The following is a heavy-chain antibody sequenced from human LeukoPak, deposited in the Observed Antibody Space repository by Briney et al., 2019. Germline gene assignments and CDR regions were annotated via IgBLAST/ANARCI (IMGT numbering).Heavy chain of an antibody. CDR3: AKGIAVAGTGFDY. V-gene: IGHV3-30*02. Sequence: PGGSLRLSCAASGFTFSSYGMHWVRQAPGKGLEWVAFIRSDGSNKYYADSVKGRFTISRDNSKNTLYLQMNSLRAEDTAVYYCAKGIAVAGTGFDYWGQGTLVTVSS. CDR1: GFTFSSYG. D-gene: IGHD6-19*01. CDR2: IRSDGSNK. J-gene: IGHJ4*02.